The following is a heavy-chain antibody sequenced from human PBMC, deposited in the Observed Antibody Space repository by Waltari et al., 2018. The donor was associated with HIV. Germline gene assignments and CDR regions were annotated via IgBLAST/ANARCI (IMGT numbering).Heavy chain of an antibody. Sequence: EVQLLDSGGGLVKPGGSLRLSCAASGVTFSSYSMNWVRQAPGKGLEWVSSITSGSYMFYVDSVKGRYTIFRDNTKNSLYLQMNSLRAEETAVYYCARQGGSYGPDWYFDLWGRGTLVTVSS. CDR1: GVTFSSYS. D-gene: IGHD5-18*01. V-gene: IGHV3-21*01. CDR2: ITSGSYM. J-gene: IGHJ2*01. CDR3: ARQGGSYGPDWYFDL.